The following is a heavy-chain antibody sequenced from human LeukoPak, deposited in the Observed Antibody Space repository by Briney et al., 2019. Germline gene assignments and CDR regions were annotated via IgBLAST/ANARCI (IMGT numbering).Heavy chain of an antibody. CDR1: GFTFSSYE. CDR3: ARDSGVGPCLFCSGFDI. CDR2: ISSSGSTI. D-gene: IGHD1-26*01. V-gene: IGHV3-48*03. J-gene: IGHJ3*02. Sequence: GGSLRLSCAASGFTFSSYEMNWVRQAPGKGLEGVSYISSSGSTIYYADSVKGRFTISRDNAKKLLFLQMNSLRAEDTAVYYCARDSGVGPCLFCSGFDIWGQGTMVTVSS.